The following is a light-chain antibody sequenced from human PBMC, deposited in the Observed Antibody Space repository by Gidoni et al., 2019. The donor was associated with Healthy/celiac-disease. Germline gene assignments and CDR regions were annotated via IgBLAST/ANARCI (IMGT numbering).Light chain of an antibody. V-gene: IGKV1-9*01. J-gene: IGKJ1*01. CDR2: AAS. Sequence: DIQLTQSPSFLSASVGDRVTITCRASQDISSYLAWYQQKPGKAPKLLIYAASTLQSGVPSRFSGSRSGTEFTLTISSLQPEDFATYYCQQLNTYPRTFGQGTKVEIK. CDR3: QQLNTYPRT. CDR1: QDISSY.